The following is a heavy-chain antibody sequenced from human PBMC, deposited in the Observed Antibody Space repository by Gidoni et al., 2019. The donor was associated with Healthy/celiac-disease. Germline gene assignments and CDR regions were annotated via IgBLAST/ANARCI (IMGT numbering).Heavy chain of an antibody. CDR1: GFTFSSYA. CDR2: ISGSGGST. Sequence: EVQLLESGGGLVQPGGSLRLSCAASGFTFSSYAMSWVRQAPGKGLEWVSAISGSGGSTYYADSVKGRFTISRDNSKNTLYLQMNSLRAEDTAVYYCAKMGPGTMISASSGPTDYWGQGTLVTVSS. D-gene: IGHD3-22*01. V-gene: IGHV3-23*01. CDR3: AKMGPGTMISASSGPTDY. J-gene: IGHJ4*02.